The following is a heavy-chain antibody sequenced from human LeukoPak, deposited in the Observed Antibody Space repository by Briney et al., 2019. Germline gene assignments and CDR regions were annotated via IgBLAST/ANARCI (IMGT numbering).Heavy chain of an antibody. CDR3: ARDATYCTNGVCYTRFDY. D-gene: IGHD2-8*01. CDR2: MNLDGSEK. V-gene: IGHV3-7*01. J-gene: IGHJ4*02. CDR1: GFTFRSYA. Sequence: PGGSLRLSCAASGFTFRSYAMSWVRQAPGKGLEWVARMNLDGSEKYYVDSVKGRFTISRDNAKTSLYLEMNSLRAEDTAVYYCARDATYCTNGVCYTRFDYWGQGTLVTVSS.